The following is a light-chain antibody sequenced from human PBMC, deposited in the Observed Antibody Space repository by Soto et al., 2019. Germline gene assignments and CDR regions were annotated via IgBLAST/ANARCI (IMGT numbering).Light chain of an antibody. CDR3: QQYNSYTAT. Sequence: DIQMTQSPSTLSASVGDRLTITCRASQSISNWLAWYQQRPGKAPKLLIFDASSLESGVPSRFSGSGSGTEFTLTISSLQPDDFATYYCQQYNSYTATFGQGTKVDIK. J-gene: IGKJ1*01. V-gene: IGKV1-5*01. CDR1: QSISNW. CDR2: DAS.